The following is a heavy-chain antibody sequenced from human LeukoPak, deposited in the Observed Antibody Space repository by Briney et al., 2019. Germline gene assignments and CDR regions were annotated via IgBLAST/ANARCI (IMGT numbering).Heavy chain of an antibody. CDR3: ARGHPSSVPHYFDY. D-gene: IGHD2-2*01. CDR2: INHSGST. V-gene: IGHV4-34*01. CDR1: GGSFSGYY. J-gene: IGHJ4*02. Sequence: SETLSLTCAVYGGSFSGYYWSWIRQPPGKGLEWIGEINHSGSTNYNPSLTSLDTISVATSKNQFSLKLSSVTAADTAVYYCARGHPSSVPHYFDYWGQGTLVTVSS.